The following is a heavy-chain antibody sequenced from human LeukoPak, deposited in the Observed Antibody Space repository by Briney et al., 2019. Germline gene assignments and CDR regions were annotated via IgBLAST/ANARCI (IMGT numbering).Heavy chain of an antibody. CDR2: IRYDGSNK. Sequence: PGGSLRLSCAASGFTFSSYGMHWVRQAPGKGLEWVAFIRYDGSNKCNADSVQGRFTISRDNSKNTLYLQMNSLRAEDTAVYYCAKDFKRRCSSSSCAYDSWGQGTLVTVSS. CDR1: GFTFSSYG. V-gene: IGHV3-30*02. CDR3: AKDFKRRCSSSSCAYDS. J-gene: IGHJ4*02. D-gene: IGHD2-2*01.